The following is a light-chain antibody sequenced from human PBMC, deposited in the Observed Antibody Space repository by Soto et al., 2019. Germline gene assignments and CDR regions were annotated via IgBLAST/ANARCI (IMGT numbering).Light chain of an antibody. J-gene: IGKJ1*01. CDR3: HQYENWPQT. V-gene: IGKV3-15*01. Sequence: EIVMTQSPATLSASPGERATPSCRASQSISSNLAWYQQKPGQAPRLLIYGASTRATGIPARFSGSGSGTEFTLTISSLQSEDFALYYCHQYENWPQTFGQGTKVDIK. CDR2: GAS. CDR1: QSISSN.